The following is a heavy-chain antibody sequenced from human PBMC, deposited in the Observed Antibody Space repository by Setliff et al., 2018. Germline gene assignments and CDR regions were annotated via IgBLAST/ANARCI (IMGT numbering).Heavy chain of an antibody. CDR2: IHHSGST. CDR1: GGSISSGSDY. J-gene: IGHJ3*02. CDR3: ARDNIGPDALDI. Sequence: PSETLSLTCSVSGGSISSGSDYWTWIRQPAGKGLEWIGYIHHSGSTNYNPSLKSRVTLSMDTSRNHFSLNLTSLTAADTALYYCARDNIGPDALDIWGQGTMVTVS. D-gene: IGHD1-20*01. V-gene: IGHV4-61*10.